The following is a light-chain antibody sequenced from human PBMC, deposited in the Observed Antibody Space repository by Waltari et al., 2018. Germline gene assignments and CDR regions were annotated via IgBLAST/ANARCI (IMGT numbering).Light chain of an antibody. V-gene: IGKV1-33*01. Sequence: DLQMTQSPSSLSASVGYRFTITCQASRDINNYLNWYQQKPGKAPKLLIYDASTLETGVPSRFSGSGSGTDFVFTISRLQPEDIATYYCQHYDGVPPWTFGQGTRVDFK. CDR3: QHYDGVPPWT. CDR2: DAS. J-gene: IGKJ1*01. CDR1: RDINNY.